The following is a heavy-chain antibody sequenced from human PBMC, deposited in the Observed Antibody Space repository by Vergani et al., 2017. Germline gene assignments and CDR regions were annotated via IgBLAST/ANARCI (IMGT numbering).Heavy chain of an antibody. CDR3: AREPTAGDSDY. Sequence: VQLLESGGGLVQPGGSLRLSCAASGFTFSSYAMSWVRQAPGKGLEWVAVISYDGSNKYYADSVKGRFTISRDNSKNTLYLQMNSLRAEDTAVYYCAREPTAGDSDYWGQGTLVTVSS. V-gene: IGHV3-30*04. D-gene: IGHD7-27*01. CDR1: GFTFSSYA. CDR2: ISYDGSNK. J-gene: IGHJ4*02.